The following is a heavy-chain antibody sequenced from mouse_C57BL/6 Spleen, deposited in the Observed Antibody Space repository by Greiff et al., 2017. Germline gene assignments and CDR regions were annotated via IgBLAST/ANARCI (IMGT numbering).Heavy chain of an antibody. D-gene: IGHD3-3*01. V-gene: IGHV5-4*01. CDR2: ISDGGSYT. CDR3: AREGDEGAY. Sequence: EVKVVESGGGLVKPGGSLKLSCAASGFTFSSYAMSWVRQTPEKRLEWVATISDGGSYTYYPDNVKGRFTISRDNAKNNLYLQMSHLKSEDTAMYYCAREGDEGAYWGQGTLVTVSA. CDR1: GFTFSSYA. J-gene: IGHJ3*01.